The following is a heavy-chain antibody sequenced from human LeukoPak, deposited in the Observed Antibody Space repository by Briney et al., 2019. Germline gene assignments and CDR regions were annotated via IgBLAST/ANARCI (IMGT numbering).Heavy chain of an antibody. Sequence: GASVKVSCKASGYTFTTYYMHWVRLAPGQGLEWMGIINPSGGSTTYAQKFQGRVTMTRDTSTSTVYMELSSLRSADTAVYYCARGIQLWWGNDVWGQGTLVTVSS. CDR2: INPSGGST. CDR3: ARGIQLWWGNDV. V-gene: IGHV1-46*01. CDR1: GYTFTTYY. J-gene: IGHJ4*02. D-gene: IGHD5-18*01.